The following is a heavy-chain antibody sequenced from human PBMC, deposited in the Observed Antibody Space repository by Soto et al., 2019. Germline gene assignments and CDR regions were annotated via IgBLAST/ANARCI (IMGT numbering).Heavy chain of an antibody. CDR3: ARGTGGTYYDFWSGYYHPYYFDY. J-gene: IGHJ4*02. CDR2: IYHSGST. D-gene: IGHD3-3*01. V-gene: IGHV4-4*02. CDR1: GGSISSSNW. Sequence: QVQLQESGPGLVKPSGTLSLTCAVSGGSISSSNWWSWVRQPPGKGLEWIGEIYHSGSTNYNPSLKSRVTISVDKSKNQFSLKLSSVTAADTAVYYCARGTGGTYYDFWSGYYHPYYFDYWGQGTLVTVSS.